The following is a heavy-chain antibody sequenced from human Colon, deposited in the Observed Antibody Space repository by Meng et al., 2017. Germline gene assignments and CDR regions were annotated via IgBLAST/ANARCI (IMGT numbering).Heavy chain of an antibody. CDR1: GYTFIDAY. D-gene: IGHD1-26*01. Sequence: QVQLVQSGAEVKKPGASVELSCKASGYTFIDAYVPWVRQAPGQGLEWMGRIIPKSSEANSAQKFLGRVTLTWDTSISTAYMELSSLRSDDTAIYYCARDGGNYDFDYWGQGTLVTVSS. J-gene: IGHJ4*02. CDR2: IIPKSSEA. V-gene: IGHV1-2*06. CDR3: ARDGGNYDFDY.